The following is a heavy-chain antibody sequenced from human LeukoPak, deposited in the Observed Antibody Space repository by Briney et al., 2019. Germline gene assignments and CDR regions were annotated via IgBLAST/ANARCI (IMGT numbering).Heavy chain of an antibody. CDR1: GGSISSFY. Sequence: PSETLSLTCTVSGGSISSFYYTWIRQPPGKGLEWIGYIDSSGITNYNSSLNSRVTISLDTSQNQFSLKLNSVTAADTAVYYCATVASGWYPDYWGQGALVTVAS. CDR3: ATVASGWYPDY. CDR2: IDSSGIT. V-gene: IGHV4-59*01. J-gene: IGHJ4*02. D-gene: IGHD6-19*01.